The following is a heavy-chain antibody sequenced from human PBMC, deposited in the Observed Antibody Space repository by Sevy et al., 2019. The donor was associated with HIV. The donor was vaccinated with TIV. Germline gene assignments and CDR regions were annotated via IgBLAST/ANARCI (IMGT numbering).Heavy chain of an antibody. CDR3: ARDMTCGGDCYYFDN. CDR2: IIPVYGTT. J-gene: IGHJ4*02. Sequence: ASVKVSCKASGDTFRKYVISWMRQAPGQGLEWMGGIIPVYGTTNYAQKFQARVTFTADASTSTVYMELSRLRSEDTAVYYCARDMTCGGDCYYFDNWGQGTLVTVSS. CDR1: GDTFRKYV. V-gene: IGHV1-69*13. D-gene: IGHD2-21*02.